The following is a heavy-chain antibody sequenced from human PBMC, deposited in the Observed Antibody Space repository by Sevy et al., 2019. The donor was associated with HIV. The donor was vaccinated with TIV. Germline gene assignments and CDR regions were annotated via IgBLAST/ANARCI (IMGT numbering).Heavy chain of an antibody. J-gene: IGHJ6*02. CDR2: ISGSGGST. CDR1: GFTFSSYA. CDR3: AKTLEYSNSGGYYYGMDV. Sequence: GGSLRLSCAASGFTFSSYAMSWVRQAPGKGLEWVSAISGSGGSTYYADSVKGRFTISRDNPKNTLYLQMNSLRAEDTAVYYCAKTLEYSNSGGYYYGMDVWGQGTTVTVSS. D-gene: IGHD4-4*01. V-gene: IGHV3-23*01.